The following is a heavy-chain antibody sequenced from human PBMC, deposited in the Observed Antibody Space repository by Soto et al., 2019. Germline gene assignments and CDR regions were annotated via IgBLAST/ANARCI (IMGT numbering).Heavy chain of an antibody. V-gene: IGHV3-9*01. CDR1: GFTFDDYA. D-gene: IGHD2-15*01. CDR2: ISWNSGSI. CDR3: AKAGVVVVAATPLFDI. Sequence: EVQLVESGGGLVQPGRSLRLSCAASGFTFDDYAMHWVRQAPGKGLEWVSGISWNSGSIGYADSVKGRFTISRDNAKNSLYLQMNSLRAEDTALYYCAKAGVVVVAATPLFDIWGQGTMFTVSS. J-gene: IGHJ3*02.